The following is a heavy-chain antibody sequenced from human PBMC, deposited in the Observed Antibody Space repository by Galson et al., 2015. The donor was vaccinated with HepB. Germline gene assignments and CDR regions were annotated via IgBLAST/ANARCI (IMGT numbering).Heavy chain of an antibody. J-gene: IGHJ4*02. CDR3: ARDGYLGLLYYFDY. CDR1: GDSVSSDSAA. CDR2: TYHRSRWYY. Sequence: CAISGDSVSSDSAAWNWIRQSPSRGLEWLGRTYHRSRWYYDYAVSVQSRIIINSDTSKNQFSLQLKSVTPEDTAAYYCARDGYLGLLYYFDYWSQGTLVTVSS. D-gene: IGHD2/OR15-2a*01. V-gene: IGHV6-1*01.